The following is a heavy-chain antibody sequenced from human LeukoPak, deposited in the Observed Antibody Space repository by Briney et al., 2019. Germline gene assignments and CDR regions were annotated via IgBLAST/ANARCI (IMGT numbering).Heavy chain of an antibody. CDR2: LSWNADIT. D-gene: IGHD3-10*01. CDR3: VRDVSYGAFDS. CDR1: GFAVDDHG. Sequence: GGSLRLSCVAAGFAVDDHGMNWVRQAPGKGREWVSGLSWNADITTYAHSVRGRFAVSRDNAKNSLSLQMNSLSVEDTALYYCVRDVSYGAFDSWGQGTRVTVSS. V-gene: IGHV3-20*04. J-gene: IGHJ3*02.